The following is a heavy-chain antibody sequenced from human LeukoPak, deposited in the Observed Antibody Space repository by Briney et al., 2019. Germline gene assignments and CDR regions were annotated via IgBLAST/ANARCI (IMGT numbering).Heavy chain of an antibody. D-gene: IGHD3-10*01. CDR3: TKYLWFGELLSDY. V-gene: IGHV3-15*01. J-gene: IGHJ4*02. CDR1: GFTFSNAW. Sequence: PGGSLRLSCAASGFTFSNAWMSWVRRAPGKGLEWVGRIKSKTDGGTTDYAAPVKGRFTISRDDSKNTLYLQMNSLKTEDTAVYYCTKYLWFGELLSDYWGQGTLVTVSS. CDR2: IKSKTDGGTT.